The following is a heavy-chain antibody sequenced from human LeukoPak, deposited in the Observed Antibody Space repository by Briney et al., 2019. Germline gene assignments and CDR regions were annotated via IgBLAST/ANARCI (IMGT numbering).Heavy chain of an antibody. CDR3: ARGVDPAKVGY. D-gene: IGHD5-12*01. CDR1: GASISEYY. J-gene: IGHJ4*02. CDR2: IYASGST. Sequence: SETLSLTCTVSGASISEYYWTWIRQPPGKGLEWLGHIYASGSTYSNPCLSSRVTVSVDTPKNQFSLTLNSVTAADTAMYFCARGVDPAKVGYWGQGTLVTVSS. V-gene: IGHV4-4*08.